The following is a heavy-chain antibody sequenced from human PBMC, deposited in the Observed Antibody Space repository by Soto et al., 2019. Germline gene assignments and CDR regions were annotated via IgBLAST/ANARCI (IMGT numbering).Heavy chain of an antibody. CDR2: IYYKGTA. D-gene: IGHD2-15*01. V-gene: IGHV4-59*01. CDR1: GGSIRNNF. J-gene: IGHJ6*02. CDR3: ARDFDDATGKYYYAMDV. Sequence: SETLSLTCTVSGGSIRNNFWSWIRQPPGKGLEWIGYIYYKGTANYNPSFKSRVTISMDTSKEQFSLKLTSVTAADTAVYYCARDFDDATGKYYYAMDVWGPGTTVTVSS.